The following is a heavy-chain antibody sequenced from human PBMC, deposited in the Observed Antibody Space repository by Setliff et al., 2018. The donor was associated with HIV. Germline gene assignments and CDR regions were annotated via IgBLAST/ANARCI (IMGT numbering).Heavy chain of an antibody. J-gene: IGHJ4*02. V-gene: IGHV4-39*01. Sequence: SETLSLTCIVSGGSIVNNNYYWGWIRQPPGKGLEWIGSVYYSGSTYYNPSLKSRVTISVDTSKNQFSLNLNSVTAADTAVYYCARTSLGVERLDFWGQGRLVTVSS. CDR2: VYYSGST. CDR3: ARTSLGVERLDF. CDR1: GGSIVNNNYY. D-gene: IGHD3-3*01.